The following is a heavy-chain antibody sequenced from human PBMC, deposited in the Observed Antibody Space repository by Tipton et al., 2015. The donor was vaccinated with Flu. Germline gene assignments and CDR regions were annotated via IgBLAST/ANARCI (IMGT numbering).Heavy chain of an antibody. CDR1: GYTFTRYI. D-gene: IGHD3-16*01. V-gene: IGHV7-4-1*02. Sequence: QLVQSGSELKKPGASVKVSCKASGYTFTRYIMMWVRQAPGQGLEWMGWINTMTGNPTYAQGFTGRFAFSLDTSVSTAFLQISSLKAEDTAVYYFAGDGEVACRYGSKLFAALGYWGQGSLV. CDR3: AGDGEVACRYGSKLFAALGY. CDR2: INTMTGNP. J-gene: IGHJ4*02.